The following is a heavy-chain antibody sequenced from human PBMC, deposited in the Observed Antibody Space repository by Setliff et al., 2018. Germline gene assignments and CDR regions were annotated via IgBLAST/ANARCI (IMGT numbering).Heavy chain of an antibody. J-gene: IGHJ4*02. CDR3: AKSRGQWSFDY. CDR1: GFTFGAYT. V-gene: IGHV3-23*01. D-gene: IGHD6-19*01. CDR2: IRSGGGNT. Sequence: LSCVASGFTFGAYTLTWVRRAPGKGLEWVSGIRSGGGNTYYADSVKGRFTISRDNSKNTLYLQMNSLRAEDTAVYYCAKSRGQWSFDYWGQGTLVTVSS.